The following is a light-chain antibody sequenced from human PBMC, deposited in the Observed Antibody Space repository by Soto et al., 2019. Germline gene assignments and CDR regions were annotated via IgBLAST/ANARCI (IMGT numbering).Light chain of an antibody. V-gene: IGLV2-14*01. CDR2: SVS. CDR1: SNDVGGYNS. CDR3: SSYTSTSPVL. J-gene: IGLJ2*01. Sequence: QSVLTQPASVSGSPGQSITISCTGTSNDVGGYNSFSWYQQHPGKAPKLMIYSVSNRPSGVSNRFSGSKSGNTASLTISGLQAEDEADYYCSSYTSTSPVLFGGGTKLTVL.